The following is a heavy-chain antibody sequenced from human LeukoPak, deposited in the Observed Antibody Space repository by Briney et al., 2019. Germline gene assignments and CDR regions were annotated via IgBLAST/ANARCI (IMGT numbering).Heavy chain of an antibody. D-gene: IGHD5-12*01. CDR2: INPNSGGT. J-gene: IGHJ6*02. CDR1: GYTFTGYY. CDR3: ARDKVRSGYDRYYGMDV. V-gene: IGHV1-2*02. Sequence: ASVKVSCKASGYTFTGYYMHWVRQAPGQGLEWMGWINPNSGGTNYAQKFQGRVTMTRDTSISTAYMELSRLRSDDAAVYYCARDKVRSGYDRYYGMDVRGQGTTVTVSS.